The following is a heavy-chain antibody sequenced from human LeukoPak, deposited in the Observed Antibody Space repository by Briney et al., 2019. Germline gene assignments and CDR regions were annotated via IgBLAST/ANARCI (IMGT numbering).Heavy chain of an antibody. CDR1: GFTFSAYA. D-gene: IGHD6-19*01. Sequence: PGGSLRLSCAASGFTFSAYAMSWVRQAPGKGLEWVLSISGSGGSPYYADSVKGRFTISRDNSKNTLYLQMNSPRAEDTAIYYCAKDSAYSSGWTDYWGQGTLVTVSS. J-gene: IGHJ4*02. V-gene: IGHV3-23*01. CDR3: AKDSAYSSGWTDY. CDR2: ISGSGGSP.